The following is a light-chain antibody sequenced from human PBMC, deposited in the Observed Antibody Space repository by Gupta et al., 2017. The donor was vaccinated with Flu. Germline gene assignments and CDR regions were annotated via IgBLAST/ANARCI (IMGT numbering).Light chain of an antibody. CDR3: HQYVSSPG. J-gene: IGKJ1*01. CDR2: GAS. V-gene: IGKV3-20*01. CDR1: QTVSSPY. Sequence: EIVLTQSPGTLSLSPGERATLSCRASQTVSSPYLAWHQWKPGQAPRLLIYGASNRAIGIPDRFGGSGSGTDFTLTISRLEPEDFAVYYCHQYVSSPGFGQGTKVEIK.